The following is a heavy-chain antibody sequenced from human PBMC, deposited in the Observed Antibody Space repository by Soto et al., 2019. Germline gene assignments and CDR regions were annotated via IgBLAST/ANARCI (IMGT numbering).Heavy chain of an antibody. D-gene: IGHD2-2*01. CDR3: ATPACAATWCSPSHNLDH. J-gene: IGHJ4*02. CDR1: GGTFVRHV. V-gene: IGHV1-69*09. CDR2: INPLSGIS. Sequence: QVQLVQSGAEVKKPESSVKVSCKTSGGTFVRHVISWARQAPGQGPEWMGKINPLSGISNYAQKFQDRVTFTADTDSSTAYMELSSLRSDDTAVYYCATPACAATWCSPSHNLDHWGQGTLVTVSS.